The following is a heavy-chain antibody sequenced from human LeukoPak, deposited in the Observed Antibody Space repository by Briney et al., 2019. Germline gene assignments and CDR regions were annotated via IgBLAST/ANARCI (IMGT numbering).Heavy chain of an antibody. D-gene: IGHD5-18*01. CDR1: GYTLTELS. Sequence: ASVKVSCKVSGYTLTELSMHWVRQAPGQGLEWMGRINPNSGGTNYAQKFQGRVTMTRDTSISTAYMELSRLRSDDTAVYYCARGEKWIQLWSPFDYWGQGTLVTVSS. CDR2: INPNSGGT. V-gene: IGHV1-2*06. CDR3: ARGEKWIQLWSPFDY. J-gene: IGHJ4*02.